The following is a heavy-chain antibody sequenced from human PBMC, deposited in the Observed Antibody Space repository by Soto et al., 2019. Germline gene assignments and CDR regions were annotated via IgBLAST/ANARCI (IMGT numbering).Heavy chain of an antibody. CDR3: ARDYGSGSINWFDP. CDR2: IYYSGST. Sequence: SETLSLTCTVSGGSISSYYWSWIRQPPGKGLEWIGYIYYSGSTNYNPSLKSRVTISVDTSKNQFSLKLSSVTAADTAVYYCARDYGSGSINWFDPWGQGALVTVSS. J-gene: IGHJ5*02. V-gene: IGHV4-59*01. D-gene: IGHD3-10*01. CDR1: GGSISSYY.